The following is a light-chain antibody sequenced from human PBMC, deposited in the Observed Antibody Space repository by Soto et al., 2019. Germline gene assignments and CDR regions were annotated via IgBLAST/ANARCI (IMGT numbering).Light chain of an antibody. J-gene: IGKJ2*01. Sequence: DIQMTQSPSSVSASVGDRVTITCRASQGISSWLAWYQQKPGKAPKLLIYAASTLQGAVPSRFSGRGSGTDFSLTISSLQPEDFATYYCQQTNIFPYTFGQGTKLEIK. CDR3: QQTNIFPYT. V-gene: IGKV1-12*01. CDR1: QGISSW. CDR2: AAS.